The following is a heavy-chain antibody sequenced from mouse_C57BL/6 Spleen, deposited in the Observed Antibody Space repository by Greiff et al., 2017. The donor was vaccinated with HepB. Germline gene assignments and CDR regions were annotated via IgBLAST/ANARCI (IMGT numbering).Heavy chain of an antibody. CDR3: ARSRGDLYYYGSSYFDY. D-gene: IGHD1-1*01. Sequence: EVQLQQSGPELVKPGASVKISCKASGYSFTDYNMNWVKQSNGKSLEWIGVINPNYGTTSYNQKFKGKATLTVDQSSSTAYMQLNSLTSEDSAVYYCARSRGDLYYYGSSYFDYWGQGTTLTVSS. V-gene: IGHV1-39*01. CDR1: GYSFTDYN. CDR2: INPNYGTT. J-gene: IGHJ2*01.